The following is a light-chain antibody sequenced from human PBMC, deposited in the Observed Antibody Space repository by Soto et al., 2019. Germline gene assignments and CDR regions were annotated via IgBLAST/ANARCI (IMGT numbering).Light chain of an antibody. V-gene: IGKV3-15*01. Sequence: EKVMTQSPATLSVSPGERATLSCRASQNVKTRLAWYQQKPGQAPRLLIYDAFTRGTGIPARFSGSASGTEFTLTISSLQSEDFAVYYCQQYDEWPLTFGGGTKVEIK. CDR1: QNVKTR. J-gene: IGKJ4*01. CDR2: DAF. CDR3: QQYDEWPLT.